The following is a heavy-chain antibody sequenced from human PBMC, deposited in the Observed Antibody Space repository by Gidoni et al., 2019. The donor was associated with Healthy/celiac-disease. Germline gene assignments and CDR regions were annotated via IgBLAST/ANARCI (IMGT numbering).Heavy chain of an antibody. CDR2: IRSKAYGGTT. J-gene: IGHJ3*02. CDR3: TRVTMTNAFDI. CDR1: GLTFGDYA. D-gene: IGHD4-17*01. V-gene: IGHV3-49*04. Sequence: EVQLVESGEGWDKPGRSRGLSGTAPGLTFGDYAMSWVRQAPGKGLEWVGFIRSKAYGGTTEYAASVKGRFTISRDDSKSIAYLQMNSLKTEDTAVYYCTRVTMTNAFDIWGQGTMVTVSS.